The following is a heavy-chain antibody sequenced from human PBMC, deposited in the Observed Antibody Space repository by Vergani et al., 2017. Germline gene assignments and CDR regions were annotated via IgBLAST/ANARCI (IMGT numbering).Heavy chain of an antibody. V-gene: IGHV7-4-1*02. CDR3: ARDLRGYFDY. D-gene: IGHD6-13*01. Sequence: QVQLVQFGSELKKPGASVTVSCKASGYTLTNYVMNWVRQAPGQGLEWMGWINTYTGNPTYAQGFTGQFVFSLDTSVSTAYLQISSLKAEDTAVYYCARDLRGYFDYWGRETLVTVSS. CDR2: INTYTGNP. J-gene: IGHJ4*02. CDR1: GYTLTNYV.